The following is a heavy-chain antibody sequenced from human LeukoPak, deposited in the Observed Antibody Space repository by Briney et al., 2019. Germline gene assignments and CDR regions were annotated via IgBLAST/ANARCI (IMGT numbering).Heavy chain of an antibody. CDR2: INDSENT. V-gene: IGHV4-34*01. CDR1: GGSFSGYY. J-gene: IGHJ5*02. CDR3: AGGHRNWLLSWFNP. Sequence: KPSETLSLTCAVYGGSFSGYYWSWIRQPPGKGLEWIGEINDSENTNYNPSLKSRVTISVDTSKNQFSLKLTSVTAADTAVYYCAGGHRNWLLSWFNPWGRGSLVTVSS. D-gene: IGHD3-9*01.